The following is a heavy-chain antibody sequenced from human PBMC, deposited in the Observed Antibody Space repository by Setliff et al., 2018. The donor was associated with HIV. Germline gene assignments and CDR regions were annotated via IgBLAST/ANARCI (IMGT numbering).Heavy chain of an antibody. CDR2: ISSTSSTI. J-gene: IGHJ6*03. CDR1: GSGFTFSSYS. Sequence: HPGGSLRLSCAASGSGFTFSSYSMNWVRQAPGKGLEWVSYISSTSSTIYYANSVKGRFTISRDDAKNSLYLQMNSLRAADTAVYYCARDLYFYYYMDVWGKGTTVTVSS. CDR3: ARDLYFYYYMDV. V-gene: IGHV3-48*01. D-gene: IGHD3-9*01.